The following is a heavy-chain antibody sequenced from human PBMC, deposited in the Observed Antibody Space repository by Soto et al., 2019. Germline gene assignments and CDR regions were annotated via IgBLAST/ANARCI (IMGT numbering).Heavy chain of an antibody. D-gene: IGHD1-1*01. V-gene: IGHV3-23*01. CDR1: GFTFTGYS. J-gene: IGHJ4*02. CDR2: ISGTGYNT. Sequence: VQVLESGGDLVQPGGSLRLPCAASGFTFTGYSMSWVRQAPGKGLEWVSGISGTGYNTYYADTVQGRFTISRDNSKNTLYLQMDSLRAEDTALYYCARSLGDHWDEYYFDYWGQGTLVTVSS. CDR3: ARSLGDHWDEYYFDY.